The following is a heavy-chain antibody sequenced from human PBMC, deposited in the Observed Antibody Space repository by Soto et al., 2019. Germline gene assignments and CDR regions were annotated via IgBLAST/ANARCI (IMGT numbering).Heavy chain of an antibody. D-gene: IGHD1-20*01. CDR2: IYWDDDK. J-gene: IGHJ4*02. V-gene: IGHV2-5*02. Sequence: QITLKESGPTLVEPTQTLTLTCSLSGFSITTSGVGVGWIRQTPGKALEWLVFIYWDDDKRYNPSLKSRLAITKDTSENQVVRKMTGMDPVDTGTYFCADRREYYRNWNGGHFDYWGQGTLVTVSS. CDR1: GFSITTSGVG. CDR3: ADRREYYRNWNGGHFDY.